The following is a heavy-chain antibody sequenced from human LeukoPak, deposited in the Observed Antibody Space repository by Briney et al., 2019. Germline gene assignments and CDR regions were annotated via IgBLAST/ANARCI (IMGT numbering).Heavy chain of an antibody. CDR3: ATGPTVATSSLF. Sequence: GGSLRLSCAASGFTFSGSTIHWVRQASGKGLEWVSFTYNGETTYYKDSVKGRFTVSRDHSRNTVFLQINSLRAEDTAVYYCATGPTVATSSLFWGQGTLVTVSS. CDR1: GFTFSGST. J-gene: IGHJ4*02. CDR2: TYNGETT. D-gene: IGHD4-23*01. V-gene: IGHV3-53*01.